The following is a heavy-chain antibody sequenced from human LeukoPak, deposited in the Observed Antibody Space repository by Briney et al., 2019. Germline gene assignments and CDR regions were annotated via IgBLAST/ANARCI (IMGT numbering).Heavy chain of an antibody. Sequence: PGGSLRLSCAASGFTFSSYTMNWVRQAPGKGLEWVSSITGSGDKTYYVDSVKGRFTVSRNNSNKTLFLQMSSLRAEDTATYFCAKDRYFDILTGCSRHWGQGALVIVSS. CDR2: ITGSGDKT. J-gene: IGHJ4*02. CDR3: AKDRYFDILTGCSRH. D-gene: IGHD3-9*01. V-gene: IGHV3-23*01. CDR1: GFTFSSYT.